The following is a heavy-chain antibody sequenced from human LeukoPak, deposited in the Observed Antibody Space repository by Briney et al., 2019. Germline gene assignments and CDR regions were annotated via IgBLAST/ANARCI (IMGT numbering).Heavy chain of an antibody. V-gene: IGHV4-59*01. J-gene: IGHJ4*02. D-gene: IGHD2/OR15-2a*01. CDR1: GDSISRYY. CDR3: ARNPQYSAANV. Sequence: SETLSLTCTVSGDSISRYYWSWIRQSPGKGPQWIGYFYFSGSTNYNPSLKGRVIISVDRSKNQVSLNLSSVTAADTAVYYCARNPQYSAANVWGQGTLVIVSS. CDR2: FYFSGST.